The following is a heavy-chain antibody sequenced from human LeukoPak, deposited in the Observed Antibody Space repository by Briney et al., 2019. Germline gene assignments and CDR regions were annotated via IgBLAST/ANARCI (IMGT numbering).Heavy chain of an antibody. V-gene: IGHV4-61*01. Sequence: SETLSLTCTVSGGSVSSGSYYWSWIRQPPGKGLEWIAYISYSGSTNYNPSLKSRVTISVDTSKNQFSLKLSSVAAADTAVYYCARVVVVPAGRWFDPWGQGTLVTVSS. CDR1: GGSVSSGSYY. J-gene: IGHJ5*02. CDR2: ISYSGST. CDR3: ARVVVVPAGRWFDP. D-gene: IGHD2-2*01.